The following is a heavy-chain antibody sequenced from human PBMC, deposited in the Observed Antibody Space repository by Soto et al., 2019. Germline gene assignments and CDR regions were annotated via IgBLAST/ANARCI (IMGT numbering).Heavy chain of an antibody. CDR1: GYTLTELS. CDR3: ATESAVGAPYYFDY. V-gene: IGHV1-24*01. CDR2: FDPEDGET. D-gene: IGHD1-26*01. J-gene: IGHJ4*02. Sequence: ASVKVSCKVSGYTLTELSMHWLRQSPGKGLEWMGGFDPEDGETIYTQKFQGRVTMTEDTSTDTAYMELSSLRSEDTAMYYCATESAVGAPYYFDYWGQGTLVTVSS.